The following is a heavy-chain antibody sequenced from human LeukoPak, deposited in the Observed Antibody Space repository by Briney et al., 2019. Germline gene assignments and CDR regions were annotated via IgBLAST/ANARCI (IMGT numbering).Heavy chain of an antibody. CDR1: GGTFSSYA. CDR3: ARGVARFYSSSGVNWFDP. J-gene: IGHJ5*02. Sequence: GASVKVSCKASGGTFSSYAISWVRQAPGQGLEWMGGIIPIFGTANYAQKFQGRVTITADESMSTAYMELSSLRSEDTAVYYCARGVARFYSSSGVNWFDPWGQGTLVTVSS. CDR2: IIPIFGTA. V-gene: IGHV1-69*13. D-gene: IGHD6-6*01.